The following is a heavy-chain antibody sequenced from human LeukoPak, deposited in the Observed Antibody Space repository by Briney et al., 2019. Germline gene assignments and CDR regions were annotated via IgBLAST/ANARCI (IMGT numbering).Heavy chain of an antibody. J-gene: IGHJ6*03. D-gene: IGHD2-2*01. CDR2: ISSGGNTI. V-gene: IGHV3-48*03. Sequence: GGSLRLSCAASGFTFSSYEMNWVRQAPGKGLEWVSYISSGGNTIYYADSVKGRFTISRDNAKNSLYLQMNSLRAEDTAVYYCAKDRCSSTSCYPAMDYYYYYYMDVWGKGTTVTVSS. CDR1: GFTFSSYE. CDR3: AKDRCSSTSCYPAMDYYYYYYMDV.